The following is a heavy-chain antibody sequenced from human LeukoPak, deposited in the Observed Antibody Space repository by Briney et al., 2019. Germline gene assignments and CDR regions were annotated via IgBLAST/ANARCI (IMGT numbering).Heavy chain of an antibody. CDR1: GYTFTGYY. CDR2: INPNSGGT. J-gene: IGHJ3*02. D-gene: IGHD1-7*01. Sequence: ASVKVSCKASGYTFTGYYMHWVRQAPGQGLEWMGWINPNSGGTNYAQKFQGCVTMTRDTSISTAYMELSRLRSDDTAVYYCARAGITGTTLPYGIWGQGTMVTVSS. V-gene: IGHV1-2*04. CDR3: ARAGITGTTLPYGI.